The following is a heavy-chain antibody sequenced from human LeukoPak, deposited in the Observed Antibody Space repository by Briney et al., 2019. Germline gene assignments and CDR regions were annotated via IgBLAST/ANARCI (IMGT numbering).Heavy chain of an antibody. Sequence: PSETLSLTCTVSGGSISSGSYYWGWIRQPPGKGLEWIGSIYYSGTTYYNPSLNSRVTLSVDTSKNQFSLRLSSVTAADTAVYYCAREGQHYDILTGAFDYWGQGTLVTVSS. V-gene: IGHV4-39*07. CDR2: IYYSGTT. D-gene: IGHD3-9*01. CDR3: AREGQHYDILTGAFDY. CDR1: GGSISSGSYY. J-gene: IGHJ4*02.